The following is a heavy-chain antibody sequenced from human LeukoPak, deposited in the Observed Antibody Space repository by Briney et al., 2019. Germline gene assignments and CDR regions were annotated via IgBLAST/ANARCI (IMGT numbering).Heavy chain of an antibody. Sequence: PGGSLRLSCAASGFTFSSYAMSCVRQAPGKGLEWVSSITSSGAATYYADSVKGRFTISRDNSDNTLYLQMNSLRAEDTAVYYCAKDRPNYYGSNGHYYKLNGDCWGQGTLVTVSS. V-gene: IGHV3-23*01. CDR3: AKDRPNYYGSNGHYYKLNGDC. CDR2: ITSSGAAT. CDR1: GFTFSSYA. D-gene: IGHD3-22*01. J-gene: IGHJ4*02.